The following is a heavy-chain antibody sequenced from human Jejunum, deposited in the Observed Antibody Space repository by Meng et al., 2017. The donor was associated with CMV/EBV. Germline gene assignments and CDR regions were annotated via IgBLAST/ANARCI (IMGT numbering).Heavy chain of an antibody. D-gene: IGHD1-14*01. J-gene: IGHJ4*02. V-gene: IGHV3-23*01. Sequence: LAFAASRFRFSNYVMGWVRQAPGEGPAWVSTISGSGGDIFYADSVKGRFTISRDNSKNTLFLQMHSLRAEDTAVYYCAKGTGVDYWGQGTLVTVSS. CDR3: AKGTGVDY. CDR1: RFRFSNYV. CDR2: ISGSGGDI.